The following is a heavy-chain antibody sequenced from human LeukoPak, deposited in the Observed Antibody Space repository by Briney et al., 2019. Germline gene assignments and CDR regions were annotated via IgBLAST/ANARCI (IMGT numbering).Heavy chain of an antibody. CDR2: ISYDGSNK. Sequence: GGSLRLSCAASGFTFSSYGMHWVRQAPGKGLEWVAVISYDGSNKYYADSVKGRFTISRDNSKNTLYLQMNSLRAEDTAVYYCARDSSGYFDYWGQGTLVTVSS. CDR3: ARDSSGYFDY. D-gene: IGHD6-19*01. CDR1: GFTFSSYG. V-gene: IGHV3-30*03. J-gene: IGHJ4*02.